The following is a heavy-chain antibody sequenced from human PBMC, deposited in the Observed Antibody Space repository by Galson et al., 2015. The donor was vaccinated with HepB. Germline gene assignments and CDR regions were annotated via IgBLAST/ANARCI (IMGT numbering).Heavy chain of an antibody. D-gene: IGHD3-22*01. CDR2: INTNTGNP. V-gene: IGHV7-4-1*02. CDR3: ARPIFYDGSGYFYYYYGLDV. CDR1: GYTFTRYA. J-gene: IGHJ6*02. Sequence: SVKVSCKASGYTFTRYAMNWVRQAPGQGLEWMGWINTNTGNPTYAQGFTGRFVFSLDTSVNTAYLQISSLKAEDTAVYYCARPIFYDGSGYFYYYYGLDVWGQGTTVTVSS.